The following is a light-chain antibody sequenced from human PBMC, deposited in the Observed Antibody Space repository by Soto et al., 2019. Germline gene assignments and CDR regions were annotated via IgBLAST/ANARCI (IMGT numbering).Light chain of an antibody. J-gene: IGLJ3*02. CDR1: SSDVGGYNY. Sequence: QSALTQPASVSGSPGQSITISCTGTSSDVGGYNYVSWYQQHPGKAPKLMIYDVSNRPSGVSNRFSGSKSGNTASLTISGLQDEDEDDYYCSSYTSSSTLLFGGGTKLTVL. CDR2: DVS. V-gene: IGLV2-14*01. CDR3: SSYTSSSTLL.